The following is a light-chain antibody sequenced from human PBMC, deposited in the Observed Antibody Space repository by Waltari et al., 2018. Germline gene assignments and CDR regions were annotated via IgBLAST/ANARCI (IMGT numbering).Light chain of an antibody. CDR1: SSDIGNYNY. CDR2: NVS. Sequence: QSALTQPASVSGSPGQSHTISCNGTSSDIGNYNYVSWYQQYPGKAPKLMIDNVSDRPSGISNRFSGSKSGNTASLTISGLQAEDEADYYCSSYTTSSTWVFGGGTKLTVL. CDR3: SSYTTSSTWV. J-gene: IGLJ3*02. V-gene: IGLV2-14*03.